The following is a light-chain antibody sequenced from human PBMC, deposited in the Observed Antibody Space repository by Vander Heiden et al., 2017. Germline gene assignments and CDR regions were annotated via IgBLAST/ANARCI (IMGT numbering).Light chain of an antibody. CDR2: DAT. J-gene: IGKJ3*01. CDR1: QDISNY. CDR3: QQYD. Sequence: DIQMTQSPSSLSASVGDRVTSTCQASQDISNYLTWYQQKPGKAPKLLIYDATDLETGVASRFSGSGSGTDFTFTISSLQPEDIATYYCQQYDFGRGTKVDIK. V-gene: IGKV1-33*01.